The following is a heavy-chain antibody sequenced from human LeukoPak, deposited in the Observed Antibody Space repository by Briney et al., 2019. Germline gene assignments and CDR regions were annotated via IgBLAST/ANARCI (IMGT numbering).Heavy chain of an antibody. D-gene: IGHD3-10*01. J-gene: IGHJ3*02. CDR2: VKSKADDGTT. CDR3: ATEGGSGSYYGDDAFDM. V-gene: IGHV3-15*01. CDR1: GFSFTNTW. Sequence: PGGSLRLSCEASGFSFTNTWMSWVRQAPGKGLEWVGRVKSKADDGTTDYAAPVQGRFTISRDDSKNTLSLQMNSLKTEDTAVYYCATEGGSGSYYGDDAFDMWGQGTMVTVST.